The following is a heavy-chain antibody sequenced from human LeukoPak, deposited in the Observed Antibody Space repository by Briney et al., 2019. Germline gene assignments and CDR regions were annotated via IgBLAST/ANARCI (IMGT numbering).Heavy chain of an antibody. J-gene: IGHJ4*02. Sequence: PGGSLRLSCAASGFTFSSYAMSWVRQAPGKGLEWVSAISGSGGSTYYADSVKGRFTISRDNSKNTLYLQMNSLRAEDTAVYYCARASGYSGYDPIDYWGQGTLVTVSS. CDR3: ARASGYSGYDPIDY. CDR1: GFTFSSYA. CDR2: ISGSGGST. V-gene: IGHV3-23*01. D-gene: IGHD5-12*01.